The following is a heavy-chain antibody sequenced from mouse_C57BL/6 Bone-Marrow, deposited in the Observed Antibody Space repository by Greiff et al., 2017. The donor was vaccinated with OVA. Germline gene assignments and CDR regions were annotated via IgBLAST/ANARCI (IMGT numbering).Heavy chain of an antibody. J-gene: IGHJ2*01. D-gene: IGHD2-5*01. CDR3: AREGSNFLFDY. CDR1: GYAFSSSW. Sequence: VKLMESGPELVKPGASVKISCKASGYAFSSSWMNWVKQRPGKGLEWIGRIYPGDGDTNYNGKFKGKATLTADKSSSTAYMQLSSLTSEDSAVYFCAREGSNFLFDYWGQGTTLTVSS. CDR2: IYPGDGDT. V-gene: IGHV1-82*01.